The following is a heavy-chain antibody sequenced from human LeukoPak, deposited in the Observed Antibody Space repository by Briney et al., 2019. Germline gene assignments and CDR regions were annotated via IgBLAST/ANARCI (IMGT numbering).Heavy chain of an antibody. CDR2: IRYDGSDK. V-gene: IGHV3-30*02. CDR1: GFTFSRSD. J-gene: IGHJ4*02. Sequence: GGSLRLSCAASGFTFSRSDMHWLRQAPGKGLEWVAFIRYDGSDKYYGNSVKGRFTISRDNSKNTLYLQMYSLRAEDTAVYYCAKADGDAPFERWGQGTLVTVSS. CDR3: AKADGDAPFER. D-gene: IGHD3-9*01.